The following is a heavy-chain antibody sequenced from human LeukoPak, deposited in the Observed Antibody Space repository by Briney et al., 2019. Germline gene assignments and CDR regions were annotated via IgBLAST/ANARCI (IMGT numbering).Heavy chain of an antibody. D-gene: IGHD6-19*01. Sequence: GGSRRLSCAASGFTFSSYATSWVRQAPGKGLEWVSAISGSGGSTYYADSVKGRFTISRDNSKNTLYLQMNSLRAEDTAVYYCALWMGQWQHDYWGQGTLVTVSS. J-gene: IGHJ4*02. CDR2: ISGSGGST. V-gene: IGHV3-23*01. CDR3: ALWMGQWQHDY. CDR1: GFTFSSYA.